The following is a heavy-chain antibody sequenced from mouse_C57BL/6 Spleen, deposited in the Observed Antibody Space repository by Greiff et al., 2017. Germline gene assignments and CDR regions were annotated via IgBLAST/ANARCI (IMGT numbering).Heavy chain of an antibody. CDR2: INPNNGGT. CDR3: ARWNYGRDDMDY. CDR1: GYTFTDYY. J-gene: IGHJ4*01. V-gene: IGHV1-26*01. D-gene: IGHD1-1*01. Sequence: EVQLQQSGPELVKPGASVKISCKASGYTFTDYYMNWVKQSHGKSLEWIGDINPNNGGTSYNQKFKGKATLTVDKSASTAYMELRSLTSEDSAVYCCARWNYGRDDMDYWGQGTSVTVSS.